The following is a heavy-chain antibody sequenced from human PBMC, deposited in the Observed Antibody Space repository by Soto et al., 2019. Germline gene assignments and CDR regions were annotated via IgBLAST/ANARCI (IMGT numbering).Heavy chain of an antibody. J-gene: IGHJ4*02. Sequence: SETLSLTCTVSGGSISNYYWSWIRPPPGKGLEWIAYIYYTGSTNYNPSLKSRVTISIDTSKSQFSLKLSSVTAADTAVYYCARGSTHYCYDSSGYFIDYWGQGTLVTVSS. D-gene: IGHD3-22*01. CDR3: ARGSTHYCYDSSGYFIDY. CDR2: IYYTGST. CDR1: GGSISNYY. V-gene: IGHV4-59*01.